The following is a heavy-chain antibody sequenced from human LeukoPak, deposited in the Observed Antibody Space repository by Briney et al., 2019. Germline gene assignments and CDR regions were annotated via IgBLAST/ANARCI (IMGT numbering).Heavy chain of an antibody. J-gene: IGHJ5*02. CDR2: INHSGST. CDR3: ARDRPVTGANWFDP. CDR1: VGSFSGYS. V-gene: IGHV4-34*01. D-gene: IGHD4-11*01. Sequence: PSETLSLTCAVYVGSFSGYSWSWLRQPPGKGLEWIGDINHSGSTNYNPSLKSRVTISLDTSKNQISLRLSSVTAADTAMYYCARDRPVTGANWFDPWGQGALVTVSS.